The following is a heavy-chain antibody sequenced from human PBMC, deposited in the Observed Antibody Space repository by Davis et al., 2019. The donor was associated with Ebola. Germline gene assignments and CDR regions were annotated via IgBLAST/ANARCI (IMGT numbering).Heavy chain of an antibody. CDR3: ARGKGPSTTPLDY. CDR2: IRYDGSDK. D-gene: IGHD1-14*01. J-gene: IGHJ4*02. CDR1: GFTFNRYG. Sequence: GESLKISCAASGFTFNRYGMHWVRQAPGKGLEWVSFIRYDGSDKYYADSVKGRFTISRDNSKNTLYLQMNSLRDEDTAVYYCARGKGPSTTPLDYWGQGTLVTVSS. V-gene: IGHV3-30*02.